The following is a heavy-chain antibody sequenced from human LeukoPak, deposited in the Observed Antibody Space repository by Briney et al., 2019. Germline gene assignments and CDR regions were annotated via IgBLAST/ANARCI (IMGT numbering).Heavy chain of an antibody. J-gene: IGHJ4*02. V-gene: IGHV3-74*01. CDR2: INSDGSTT. CDR1: GFAFSTYW. D-gene: IGHD3-3*02. CDR3: ASFSAPDY. Sequence: GGSLRLSCAASGFAFSTYWMHWVRQAPGKGLVWVSRINSDGSTTNYADSVKGRFTISRNNAKNTLYLQLNSLTAEDSAVYYCASFSAPDYWGQGILVTVSS.